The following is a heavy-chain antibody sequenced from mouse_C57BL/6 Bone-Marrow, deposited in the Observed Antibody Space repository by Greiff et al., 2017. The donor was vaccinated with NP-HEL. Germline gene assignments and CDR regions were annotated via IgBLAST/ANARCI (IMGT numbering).Heavy chain of an antibody. J-gene: IGHJ3*01. Sequence: EVQVVESGGGLVQPGGSLKLSCAASGFTFSDYGMAWVRQAPRKGPEWVAFISNLAYSIYYADTVTGRFTISRENAKNPLYLEMSSLRSEDTAMYYCARGSRFAYWGQGTLVTVSA. D-gene: IGHD1-1*01. CDR2: ISNLAYSI. V-gene: IGHV5-15*01. CDR1: GFTFSDYG. CDR3: ARGSRFAY.